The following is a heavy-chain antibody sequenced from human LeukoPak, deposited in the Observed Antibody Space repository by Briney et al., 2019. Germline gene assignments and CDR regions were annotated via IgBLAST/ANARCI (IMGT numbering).Heavy chain of an antibody. CDR2: ISWNSGSI. CDR3: AKDLGYCSSTSCDYYYGMDV. CDR1: GFSFSSYA. D-gene: IGHD2-2*01. Sequence: GGSLRLSCAASGFSFSSYAMHWVRQAPGKGLEWVSGISWNSGSIGYADSVKGRFTISRDNAKNSLYLQVNSLRAEDTALYYCAKDLGYCSSTSCDYYYGMDVWGQGTTVTVSS. J-gene: IGHJ6*02. V-gene: IGHV3-9*01.